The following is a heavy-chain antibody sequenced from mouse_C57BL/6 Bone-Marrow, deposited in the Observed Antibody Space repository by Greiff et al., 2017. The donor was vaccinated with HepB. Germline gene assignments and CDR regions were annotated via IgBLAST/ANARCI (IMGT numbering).Heavy chain of an antibody. Sequence: EVMLVESGPELVKPGASVKIPCKASGYTFTDYNMDWVKQSHGKSLEWIGDINPNNGGTSYNQKFKGKATLTVNKSSSTAYMELRSLTSEDSAVYYCARKLGQDYAMDYWGQGTSVTVSS. CDR1: GYTFTDYN. V-gene: IGHV1-18*01. J-gene: IGHJ4*01. D-gene: IGHD4-1*01. CDR2: INPNNGGT. CDR3: ARKLGQDYAMDY.